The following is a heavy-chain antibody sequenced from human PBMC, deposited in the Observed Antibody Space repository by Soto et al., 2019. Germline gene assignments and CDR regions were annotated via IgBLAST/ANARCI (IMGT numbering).Heavy chain of an antibody. CDR3: ARDPDYDFWSGDAFDI. V-gene: IGHV1-18*04. CDR2: ISAYNGNT. D-gene: IGHD3-3*01. J-gene: IGHJ3*02. Sequence: ASVKVSCKASGYTFTSYGISWVRQAPGQGLEWTGWISAYNGNTNYAQKLQGRVTMTTDTSTSTAYMELRSLRSDDTAVYYCARDPDYDFWSGDAFDIWGQGTMVTVSS. CDR1: GYTFTSYG.